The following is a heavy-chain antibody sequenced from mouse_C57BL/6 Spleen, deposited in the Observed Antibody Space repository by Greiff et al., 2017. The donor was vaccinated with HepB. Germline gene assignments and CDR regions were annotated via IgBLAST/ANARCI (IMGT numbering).Heavy chain of an antibody. CDR1: GYTFTSYT. V-gene: IGHV1-4*01. D-gene: IGHD1-1*01. Sequence: VKLMESGAELARPGASVKMSCKASGYTFTSYTMHWVKQRPGQGLEWIGYINPSSGYTKYNQKFKDKATLTADKSSSTAYMQLSSLTSEDSAVYYCAPTVVATSYFDYWGQGTTLTVSS. CDR2: INPSSGYT. CDR3: APTVVATSYFDY. J-gene: IGHJ2*01.